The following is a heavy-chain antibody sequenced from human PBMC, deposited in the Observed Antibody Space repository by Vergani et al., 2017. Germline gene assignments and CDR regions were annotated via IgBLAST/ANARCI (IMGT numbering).Heavy chain of an antibody. V-gene: IGHV4-34*01. CDR3: ARGWAAAGGTMYYFDY. CDR1: GGSFSGYY. CDR2: INHSGST. J-gene: IGHJ4*02. D-gene: IGHD6-13*01. Sequence: QVLLQQWGAGLLKPSETLSLTCAVYGGSFSGYYWSWIRQPPGKGLEWIGEINHSGSTNYNPSLKSRVTISVDTSKNQFSLKLSSVTAADTAVYYCARGWAAAGGTMYYFDYWGQGTLVTVSS.